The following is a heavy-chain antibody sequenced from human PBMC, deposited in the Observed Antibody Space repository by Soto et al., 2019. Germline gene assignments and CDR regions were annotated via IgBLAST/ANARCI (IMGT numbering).Heavy chain of an antibody. CDR1: GASFSGYS. CDR2: IEHSGST. Sequence: PSETLSLTFAVHGASFSGYSWSWIRQPPGKGLEWIGDIEHSGSTNYNSSLRSRVTISLDTSKNHFSLKLNSVTAAETAVYYCARVGANPSDYWGQGTLVTVSS. CDR3: ARVGANPSDY. V-gene: IGHV4-34*01. J-gene: IGHJ4*02. D-gene: IGHD1-26*01.